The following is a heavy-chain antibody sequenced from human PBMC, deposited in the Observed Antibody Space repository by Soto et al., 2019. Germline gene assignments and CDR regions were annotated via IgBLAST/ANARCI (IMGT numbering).Heavy chain of an antibody. V-gene: IGHV4-39*01. J-gene: IGHJ6*03. CDR2: FYYSGST. Sequence: SETLSLTCTVSGGSISSSSYYWGWIRQSPGKGLEWIGSFYYSGSTYYSPSLRSRVTISGDTSRKQIYLRLSSVTAADTAVYYCARISVASRYMDVWGKGTTVTAP. D-gene: IGHD5-12*01. CDR3: ARISVASRYMDV. CDR1: GGSISSSSYY.